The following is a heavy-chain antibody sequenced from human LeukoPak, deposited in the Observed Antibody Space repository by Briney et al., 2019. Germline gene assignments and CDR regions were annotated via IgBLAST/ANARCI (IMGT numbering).Heavy chain of an antibody. Sequence: GGSLRLSCSSSGFTFSTYAMHWVRQAPGKGLEYVSSISSNGGSTDYADSVKGRFTISRDNSKNTLYLQMSSLRPEDTAVYYCVKSSGWYDHWGQGTLVTVSS. CDR3: VKSSGWYDH. J-gene: IGHJ5*02. V-gene: IGHV3-64D*09. CDR2: ISSNGGST. D-gene: IGHD6-19*01. CDR1: GFTFSTYA.